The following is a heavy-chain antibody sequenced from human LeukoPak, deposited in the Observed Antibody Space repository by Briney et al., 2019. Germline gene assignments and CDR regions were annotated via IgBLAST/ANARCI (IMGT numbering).Heavy chain of an antibody. CDR1: GFTFSSYW. CDR3: ARHEGISWLVFDY. V-gene: IGHV3-74*01. Sequence: GGSLRLSCAASGFTFSSYWMHWVRQAPGKGLVWVSRINSDETRTNFADSVKGRFTISRDNAKNTLYLQMNSLRAEDTAVYYCARHEGISWLVFDYCGQGTLVTVSS. CDR2: INSDETRT. J-gene: IGHJ4*02. D-gene: IGHD5-12*01.